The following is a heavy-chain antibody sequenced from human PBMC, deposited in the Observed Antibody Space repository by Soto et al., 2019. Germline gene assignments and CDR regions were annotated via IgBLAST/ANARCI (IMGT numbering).Heavy chain of an antibody. Sequence: GASVKVSCTVSGYTLTELSMHWVRQAPGKGLEWMGGFDPEDGETIYAQKFQGRVTMTEDTSTDTAYMELSSLRSEDTAVYYCATDLLFGYSSSRYGMDVWGQGTTVTVSS. V-gene: IGHV1-24*01. CDR3: ATDLLFGYSSSRYGMDV. D-gene: IGHD6-13*01. J-gene: IGHJ6*02. CDR1: GYTLTELS. CDR2: FDPEDGET.